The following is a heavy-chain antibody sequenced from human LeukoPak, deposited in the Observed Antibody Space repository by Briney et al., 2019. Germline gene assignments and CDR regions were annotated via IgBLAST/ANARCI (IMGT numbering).Heavy chain of an antibody. CDR3: SRGGANDL. D-gene: IGHD4/OR15-4a*01. CDR2: IFTSGST. J-gene: IGHJ5*02. CDR1: GGSITSDY. Sequence: SETLSLTCTVSGGSITSDYWSWIRQPAGKGLEWIGRIFTSGSTSYNPSLKSRVTMSLDTSKNQFSLKLSSVTAADTAVYFCSRGGANDLWGQGTLVTISS. V-gene: IGHV4-4*07.